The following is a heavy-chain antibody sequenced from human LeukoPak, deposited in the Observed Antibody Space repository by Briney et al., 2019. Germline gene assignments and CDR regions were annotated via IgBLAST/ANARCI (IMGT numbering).Heavy chain of an antibody. D-gene: IGHD6-13*01. Sequence: ASVKVSCKASGYSFNNYAMQWVRQATGQRLEWRGWINCGNGKTKYSEKFQGRVTITRDQSATTAYMDLSSLRSEDTAVYYCARSIWYNRQYYFDSWGQGTLVTVSS. J-gene: IGHJ4*02. V-gene: IGHV1-3*01. CDR1: GYSFNNYA. CDR3: ARSIWYNRQYYFDS. CDR2: INCGNGKT.